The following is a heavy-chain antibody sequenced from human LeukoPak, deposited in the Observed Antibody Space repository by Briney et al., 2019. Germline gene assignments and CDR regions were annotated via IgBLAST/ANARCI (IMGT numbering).Heavy chain of an antibody. V-gene: IGHV1-2*02. CDR1: GYTFTSYD. CDR2: INAKNGGT. CDR3: AKDIRDAN. J-gene: IGHJ3*01. Sequence: GASVKVSCKASGYTFTSYDINWVRQAPGLGLEWMGWINAKNGGTKSPQKFQGRVTMTRDTSISTAYMELSSLTSDDTAVYYCAKDIRDANWGQGTLVTVSS.